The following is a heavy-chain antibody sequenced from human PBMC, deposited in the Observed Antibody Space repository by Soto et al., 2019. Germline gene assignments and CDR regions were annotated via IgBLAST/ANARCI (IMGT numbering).Heavy chain of an antibody. CDR1: GGSISSYY. D-gene: IGHD5-12*01. Sequence: PSETLSLTCTVSGGSISSYYWSWIRQPPGKGLEWIGYIYYSGSTNYNPSLKSRVTISVDTSKNQFSLKLSSVTAADTAVYYCARGQKATGKKKYYYYYGMDVWGQGTTVTVSS. J-gene: IGHJ6*02. CDR3: ARGQKATGKKKYYYYYGMDV. CDR2: IYYSGST. V-gene: IGHV4-59*12.